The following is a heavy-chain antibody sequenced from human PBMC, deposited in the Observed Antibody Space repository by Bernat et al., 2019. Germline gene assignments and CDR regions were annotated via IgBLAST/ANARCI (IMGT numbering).Heavy chain of an antibody. CDR1: GFTFSSYG. V-gene: IGHV3-30*18. J-gene: IGHJ4*02. CDR3: AKDRTYSGYDPADYYFDY. CDR2: ISYDGSNK. Sequence: QVQLVESGGGVVQPGRSLRLSCAASGFTFSSYGMHWVRQAPGKGLEWVAVISYDGSNKYYADSVKGRFTSRDNSKNTLYLQMNSLRAEDTAVYYCAKDRTYSGYDPADYYFDYWGQGTLVTVSS. D-gene: IGHD5-12*01.